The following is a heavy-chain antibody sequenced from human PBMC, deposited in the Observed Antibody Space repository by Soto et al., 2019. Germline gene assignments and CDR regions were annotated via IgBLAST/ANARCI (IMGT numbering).Heavy chain of an antibody. J-gene: IGHJ6*02. D-gene: IGHD3-9*01. V-gene: IGHV5-51*01. Sequence: GESLKISCKGSGYGFTSYWIGWVRQMPGKGLEWMGIIYPGDSDTRYSPSFQGQVTISADKSISTAYLQWSSLKASDTAMYYCAIEGYYDILTGYPLDVWGQGTTVTVSS. CDR3: AIEGYYDILTGYPLDV. CDR2: IYPGDSDT. CDR1: GYGFTSYW.